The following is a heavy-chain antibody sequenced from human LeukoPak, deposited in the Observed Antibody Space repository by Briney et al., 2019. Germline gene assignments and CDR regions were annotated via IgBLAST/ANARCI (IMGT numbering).Heavy chain of an antibody. Sequence: GGSLRLYCAASGITVNNNYMSWVRQAPGKGLEWVSVIYSGGSTYYADSVKGRFTISRDNSKNTLYLQMNSLRAEDTAMYYCARGRGTFVVKYYFDYWGHGTLVTVSS. CDR3: ARGRGTFVVKYYFDY. J-gene: IGHJ4*01. CDR2: IYSGGST. CDR1: GITVNNNY. D-gene: IGHD2-21*01. V-gene: IGHV3-53*01.